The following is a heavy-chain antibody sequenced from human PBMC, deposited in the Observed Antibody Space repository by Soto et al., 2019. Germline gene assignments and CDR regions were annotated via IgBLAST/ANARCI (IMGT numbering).Heavy chain of an antibody. Sequence: QVQLVESGGGVVQPGRSLTLSCAASGFIFSSYGMHWVRQAPGTGLQWVAVIWYDGSNTYYADSVKGRFTISRDNSKNTLYLQMNSLRAEDTAVYYCARGLRAAAGRYYFQYWGQGTLVTVSS. V-gene: IGHV3-33*01. J-gene: IGHJ1*01. CDR1: GFIFSSYG. CDR2: IWYDGSNT. CDR3: ARGLRAAAGRYYFQY. D-gene: IGHD6-13*01.